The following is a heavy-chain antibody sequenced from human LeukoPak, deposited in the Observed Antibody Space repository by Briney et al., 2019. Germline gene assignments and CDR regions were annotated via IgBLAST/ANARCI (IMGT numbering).Heavy chain of an antibody. Sequence: SETYSLTCAVYGGSFSGYYWSWICQPPGKGLELIGEINHSGSTNYNPSLNNRVTISLDTSKNQFSLKLSSVTAADTAVYYCATQNVDTNGLRKASWFDPWGQRPIVPVSS. D-gene: IGHD5-18*01. J-gene: IGHJ5*02. CDR2: INHSGST. CDR1: GGSFSGYY. V-gene: IGHV4-34*01. CDR3: ATQNVDTNGLRKASWFDP.